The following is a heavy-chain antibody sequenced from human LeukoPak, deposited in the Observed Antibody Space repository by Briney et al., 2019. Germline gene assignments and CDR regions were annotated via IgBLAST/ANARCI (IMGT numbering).Heavy chain of an antibody. CDR2: IWSDGNNK. CDR1: GFTFSSYG. CDR3: AREIVPAAFDY. V-gene: IGHV3-33*01. D-gene: IGHD2-2*01. Sequence: GRSLRLSCSASGFTFSSYGMHWVRQAPGRGLQWVAVIWSDGNNKYYADSVKGRFTISRDNSKNTLYLQMNSLRAEDTAVYYCAREIVPAAFDYWGQGTLVTVSS. J-gene: IGHJ4*02.